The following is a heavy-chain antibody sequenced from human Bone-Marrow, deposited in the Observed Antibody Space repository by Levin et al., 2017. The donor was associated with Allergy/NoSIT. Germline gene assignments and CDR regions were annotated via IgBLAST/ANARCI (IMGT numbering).Heavy chain of an antibody. CDR1: GFTFSTYW. D-gene: IGHD2-15*01. Sequence: AGESLKISCAASGFTFSTYWMSWVRQAPGKGLEWVANIKQDGSEKYYVDSVKGRFTISRDNAKDSLYLQMNSLRAEDTAVYYCARCRDGGYRNGGNAYWRQGTVVTVSS. CDR3: ARCRDGGYRNGGNAY. CDR2: IKQDGSEK. V-gene: IGHV3-7*01. J-gene: IGHJ4*02.